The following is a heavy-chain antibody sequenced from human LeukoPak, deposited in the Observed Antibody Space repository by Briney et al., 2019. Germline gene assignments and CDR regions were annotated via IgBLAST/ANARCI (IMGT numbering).Heavy chain of an antibody. V-gene: IGHV3-7*01. CDR3: ARHNRRITGTKARSNWFDP. CDR1: GFTFSRYW. CDR2: IKPDGSDR. Sequence: GGSLRLSCAASGFTFSRYWMSWVRQAPGKGLEWLANIKPDGSDRYYVDSVKGRFTISRSNAKTSLYLQMNSLRAEDTAVYYCARHNRRITGTKARSNWFDPWGQGTLVTVSS. D-gene: IGHD1-7*01. J-gene: IGHJ5*02.